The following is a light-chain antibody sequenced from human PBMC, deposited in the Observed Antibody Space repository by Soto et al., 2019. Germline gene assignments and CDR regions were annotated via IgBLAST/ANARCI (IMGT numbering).Light chain of an antibody. J-gene: IGKJ3*01. CDR1: QGISNY. V-gene: IGKV1-9*01. CDR3: QQLNSRFPLT. Sequence: DIHLTQSPSFLSASVGDRVSITCRASQGISNYLAWYQQKPGKAPKLLIYAASTLQSGVPARFSGSGSGTEFTLTISSLQPEDFATYHCQQLNSRFPLTFGPGTKVDIK. CDR2: AAS.